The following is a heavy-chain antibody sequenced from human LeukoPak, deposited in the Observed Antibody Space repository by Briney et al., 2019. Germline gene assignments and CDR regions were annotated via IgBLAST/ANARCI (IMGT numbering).Heavy chain of an antibody. J-gene: IGHJ4*02. CDR3: ARDVVGARRKGFDY. D-gene: IGHD1-26*01. CDR1: GFTFSSYS. CDR2: ISSSSSYI. Sequence: GGSLRLSCAASGFTFSSYSMNWVRQAPGKGLEWVSSISSSSSYIYYADSVKGRLTISRENAKNSLYLQINSLRAEEKAVFYCARDVVGARRKGFDYWGQGTLVTVSS. V-gene: IGHV3-21*01.